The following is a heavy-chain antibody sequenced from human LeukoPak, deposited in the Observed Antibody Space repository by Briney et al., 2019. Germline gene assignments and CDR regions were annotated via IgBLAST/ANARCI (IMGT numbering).Heavy chain of an antibody. D-gene: IGHD2-15*01. CDR3: ARQEDSGGYYHYY. Sequence: ASVKVSCKASGYTFTNYYVHWVRQAPGQGLEWMGIINPSGGYTTYAQKFQGRVTMTRDTSTSTVSMELSSLRSEDTAVYFCARQEDSGGYYHYYWGQGTLVTVSS. J-gene: IGHJ4*02. V-gene: IGHV1-46*01. CDR1: GYTFTNYY. CDR2: INPSGGYT.